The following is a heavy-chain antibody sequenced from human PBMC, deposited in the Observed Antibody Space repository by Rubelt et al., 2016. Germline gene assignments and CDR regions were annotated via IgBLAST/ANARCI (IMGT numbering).Heavy chain of an antibody. V-gene: IGHV4-39*01. D-gene: IGHD5-18*01. J-gene: IGHJ2*01. Sequence: SRVTISVDTSKNQFSLKLSSVTAADTAVYYCARHPGYSYGPTVDRYFDLWGRGTLVNVSS. CDR3: ARHPGYSYGPTVDRYFDL.